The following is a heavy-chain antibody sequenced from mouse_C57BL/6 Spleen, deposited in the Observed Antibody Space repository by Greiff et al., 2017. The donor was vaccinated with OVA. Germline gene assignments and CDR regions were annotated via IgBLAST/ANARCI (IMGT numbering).Heavy chain of an antibody. V-gene: IGHV1-53*01. CDR1: GYTFTSYW. Sequence: QVQLKQPGTELVKPGASVKLSCKASGYTFTSYWMHWVKQRPGPGLEWIGNINPSNGGTNYNEKFQSKATLTVDKSSSTAYMQLSSLTSEDAAVYYCARKDWFAYWGQGTLVTVSA. CDR2: INPSNGGT. CDR3: ARKDWFAY. J-gene: IGHJ3*01.